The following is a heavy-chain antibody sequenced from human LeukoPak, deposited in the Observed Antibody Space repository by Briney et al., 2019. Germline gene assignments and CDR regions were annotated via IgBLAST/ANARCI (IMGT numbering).Heavy chain of an antibody. V-gene: IGHV1-8*01. Sequence: SSVTVSCKSSVYTFTSYDINWVRQATAQGLEWMGWRNPNSCNTGYAQKFQGRVTLTRNTSISTDYMELSSLRSEDTAVYYCARGSALEWLLYGYYYYGMDVWGQGTTVTVSS. D-gene: IGHD3-3*01. CDR3: ARGSALEWLLYGYYYYGMDV. CDR1: VYTFTSYD. CDR2: RNPNSCNT. J-gene: IGHJ6*02.